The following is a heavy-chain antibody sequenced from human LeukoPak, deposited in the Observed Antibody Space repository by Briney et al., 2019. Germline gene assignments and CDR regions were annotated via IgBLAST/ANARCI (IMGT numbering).Heavy chain of an antibody. D-gene: IGHD2-15*01. Sequence: PGRSLRLSCAASGYTFSSYGMRWVRQAPGKGLEWVAVISYDGSNKYYADSVKGRFTISRDNSKNTLYLQMNSLRAEDTAVYYCAKERCSGGSCYSYFDYWGQGTLVTVSS. J-gene: IGHJ4*02. CDR1: GYTFSSYG. V-gene: IGHV3-30*18. CDR2: ISYDGSNK. CDR3: AKERCSGGSCYSYFDY.